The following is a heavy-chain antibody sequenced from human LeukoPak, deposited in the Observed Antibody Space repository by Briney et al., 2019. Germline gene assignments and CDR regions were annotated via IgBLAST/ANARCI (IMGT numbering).Heavy chain of an antibody. CDR3: TTDPFYPYYDFWSGYYTGVDY. CDR1: GFTFSNAW. Sequence: EPGGSLRLSCAASGFTFSNAWMSWVRQAPGKGLEWVGRIKSKTDGGTTDYAAPVKGRFTISRDDSKNTLYLQMNSLKTEDTAVYYCTTDPFYPYYDFWSGYYTGVDYWGQGTLVTVSS. CDR2: IKSKTDGGTT. V-gene: IGHV3-15*01. D-gene: IGHD3-3*01. J-gene: IGHJ4*02.